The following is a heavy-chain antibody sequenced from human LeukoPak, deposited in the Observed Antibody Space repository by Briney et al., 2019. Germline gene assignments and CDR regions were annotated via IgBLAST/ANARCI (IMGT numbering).Heavy chain of an antibody. CDR1: GGSLSGYS. Sequence: SETLSLTCAVYGGSLSGYSWTWIRQPPGKGLEWIGEINHSGSTNYNPSLKSRVTISLDTSKNQFSLKLSSVTAADTAVYYCARQKGLAVAGHYYFYYYMGVWGKGTTVTVSS. D-gene: IGHD6-19*01. J-gene: IGHJ6*03. CDR3: ARQKGLAVAGHYYFYYYMGV. V-gene: IGHV4-34*01. CDR2: INHSGST.